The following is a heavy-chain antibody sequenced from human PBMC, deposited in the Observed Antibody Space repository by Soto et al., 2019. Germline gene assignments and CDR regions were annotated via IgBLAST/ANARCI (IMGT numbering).Heavy chain of an antibody. CDR3: ARGGGYYYPSFVY. J-gene: IGHJ4*02. CDR1: GGSVSSGGYY. V-gene: IGHV4-31*03. D-gene: IGHD3-22*01. CDR2: IYYTGST. Sequence: SETLSLTCTVSGGSVSSGGYYWSWIRQHPGKGLEWIGYIYYTGSTYYNPSLKSRLLISVDTSKNQCSLQLSSVSAADTAFYYCARGGGYYYPSFVYWGQGTPVTVSS.